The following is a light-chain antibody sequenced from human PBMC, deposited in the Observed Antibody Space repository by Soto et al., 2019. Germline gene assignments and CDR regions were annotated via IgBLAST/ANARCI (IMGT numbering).Light chain of an antibody. CDR3: QQYGTSPTT. CDR2: GAS. CDR1: QSVSSTS. J-gene: IGKJ3*01. Sequence: EIGMTQSPGTLSLSPEERATLSCRASQSVSSTSLAWYQQKPGQAPRLLIYGASNRATGIPDRFSGSGSGTDFTLTISSLGPEDFAVYYCQQYGTSPTTFGPGTKVDIK. V-gene: IGKV3-20*01.